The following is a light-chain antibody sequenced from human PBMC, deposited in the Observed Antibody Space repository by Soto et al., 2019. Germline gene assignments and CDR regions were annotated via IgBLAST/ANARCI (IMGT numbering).Light chain of an antibody. V-gene: IGLV2-14*02. Sequence: QSALTQPASVSGSPGQSITISCTGTSSDVGSYNLVSWYQHLPGKAPKLMIYDVGSRPSGVSSRFSGSKSGNTASLAISGLQAEDEADYYCNSYREDHPRFYVFGTGTKVTVL. CDR2: DVG. CDR1: SSDVGSYNL. CDR3: NSYREDHPRFYV. J-gene: IGLJ1*01.